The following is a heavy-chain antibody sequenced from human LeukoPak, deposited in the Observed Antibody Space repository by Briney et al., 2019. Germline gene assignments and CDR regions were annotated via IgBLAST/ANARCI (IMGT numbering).Heavy chain of an antibody. J-gene: IGHJ4*01. CDR1: KFTFSDYY. V-gene: IGHV3-7*04. D-gene: IGHD3/OR15-3a*01. CDR3: ARGTYYYEF. CDR2: MNQFGTEI. Sequence: SGGSLRLSCAASKFTFSDYYMTRVRQAPGKGPEWVAYMNQFGTEIKYLDSVKGRFTISRDNAKNSLYLWMTSLTADDTAVYYCARGTYYYEFWGHGTLVIVSS.